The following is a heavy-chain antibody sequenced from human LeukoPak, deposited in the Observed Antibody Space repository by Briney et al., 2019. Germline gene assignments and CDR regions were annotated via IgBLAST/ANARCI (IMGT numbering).Heavy chain of an antibody. CDR1: GFTFSGSA. CDR2: IRSKANSYAT. V-gene: IGHV3-73*01. CDR3: TSVGGSYYDFDY. D-gene: IGHD1-26*01. Sequence: GGSLRLSCAASGFTFSGSAMHWVRQASWKGLEWVGRIRSKANSYATAYAASVKGRFTISRDDSKNTAYLQMNSLKTEDTAVYYCTSVGGSYYDFDYWGQGTLVTVSS. J-gene: IGHJ4*02.